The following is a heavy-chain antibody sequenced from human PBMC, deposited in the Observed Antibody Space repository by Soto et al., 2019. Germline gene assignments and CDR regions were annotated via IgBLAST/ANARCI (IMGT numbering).Heavy chain of an antibody. D-gene: IGHD1-20*01. Sequence: QVQLQESGPGLVKPSETLSLTCTVSGGSISSYYWSWIRQPPGKGLAWIGYIYYSGITNYNPSLKSRVTISVDTSKNQFSLKLSSVTAADTAVYYCARYKSTYYYGMDVWGQGTTVTVSS. CDR3: ARYKSTYYYGMDV. CDR1: GGSISSYY. CDR2: IYYSGIT. J-gene: IGHJ6*02. V-gene: IGHV4-59*01.